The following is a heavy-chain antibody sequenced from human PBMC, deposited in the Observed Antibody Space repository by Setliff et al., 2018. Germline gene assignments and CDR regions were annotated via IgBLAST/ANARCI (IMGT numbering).Heavy chain of an antibody. CDR3: ARDRGWELLVAFDI. J-gene: IGHJ3*02. Sequence: GASVKVSCKASGGTFISYAISWVRQAPGQGLQWMGGIIPIFGNTNYAQKLQGRVTMTTDTSTSTAYMELRSLRSDDTAVYYCARDRGWELLVAFDIWGQGTMVTVSS. D-gene: IGHD1-26*01. CDR1: GGTFISYA. CDR2: IIPIFGNT. V-gene: IGHV1-18*01.